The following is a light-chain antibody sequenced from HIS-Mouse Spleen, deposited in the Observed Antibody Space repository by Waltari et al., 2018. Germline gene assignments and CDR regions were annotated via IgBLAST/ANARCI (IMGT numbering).Light chain of an antibody. CDR2: EDS. CDR3: YSTDSSGNHRV. Sequence: SYDLTQPPSVSVSPGQTARITCSGDALPNKQPYWYQQKSGQAPVLVIYEDSKRPSGIPERFSGSSSGTMATLTISGAQVEDEADYYCYSTDSSGNHRVFGGGTKLTVL. CDR1: ALPNKQ. V-gene: IGLV3-10*01. J-gene: IGLJ2*01.